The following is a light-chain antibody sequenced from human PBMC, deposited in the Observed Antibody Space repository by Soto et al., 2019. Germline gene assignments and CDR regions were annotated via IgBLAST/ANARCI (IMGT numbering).Light chain of an antibody. V-gene: IGKV3-11*01. CDR3: QQRSNSFT. Sequence: EIVLTQSPATLSLSPGERATLSCRASQSVSSYLAWYQQKPGQAPRLLIYDASNRATGIPVRFSGSGSGTDFTLTISSLEPEDFAVYYCQQRSNSFTFGPGTKVDIK. J-gene: IGKJ3*01. CDR2: DAS. CDR1: QSVSSY.